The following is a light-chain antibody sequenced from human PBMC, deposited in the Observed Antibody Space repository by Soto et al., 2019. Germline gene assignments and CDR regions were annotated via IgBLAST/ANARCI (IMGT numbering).Light chain of an antibody. CDR1: SSNIGAGYD. V-gene: IGLV1-40*01. J-gene: IGLJ1*01. CDR3: QSYDSSLIVSKV. Sequence: QSVLTQPPSVSGAPGQRVTISCSGSSSNIGAGYDVQWYRQFPGTAPKLIIYANSDRPSGVPVRVSGSKSGTSASRAITGLQSEDEADYYCQSYDSSLIVSKVFGTGTKVTVL. CDR2: ANS.